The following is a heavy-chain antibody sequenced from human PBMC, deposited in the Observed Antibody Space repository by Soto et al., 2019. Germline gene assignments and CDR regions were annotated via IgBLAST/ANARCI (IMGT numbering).Heavy chain of an antibody. Sequence: QVQLQESGPGLVKPSETLSLTCTVSGGSVSSGSYYWSWIRQPPGKGLEWIGYIYYSGSTNYNPSLQSRVTLSVDTSKNQFSLKLNSVTAADTAVYYCARAAGWSSVYFDYWGQGTLVTVSS. CDR3: ARAAGWSSVYFDY. CDR2: IYYSGST. J-gene: IGHJ4*02. D-gene: IGHD1-26*01. CDR1: GGSVSSGSYY. V-gene: IGHV4-61*01.